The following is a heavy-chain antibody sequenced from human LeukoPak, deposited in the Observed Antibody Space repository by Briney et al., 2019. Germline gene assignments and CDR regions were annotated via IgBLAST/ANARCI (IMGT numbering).Heavy chain of an antibody. CDR1: GFTFDDYD. CDR3: AKDRVFYGMDV. D-gene: IGHD6-6*01. CDR2: ISGSGGST. Sequence: GGSLRLSCAASGFTFDDYDMSWVRQAPGKGLEWVSAISGSGGSTYYADSVKGRFTISRDNSKNTLYLQMNSLRAEDTAVYYCAKDRVFYGMDVWGQGTTVTVSS. J-gene: IGHJ6*02. V-gene: IGHV3-23*01.